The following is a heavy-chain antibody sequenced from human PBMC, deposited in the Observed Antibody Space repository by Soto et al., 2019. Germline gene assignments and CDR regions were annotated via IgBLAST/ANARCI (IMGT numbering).Heavy chain of an antibody. J-gene: IGHJ5*02. Sequence: TSETLSLTCAVYGGSFSGYYWSWIRQPPGKGLEWIGEINHSGSTNYNPSLKSRVTISVDTSKNQFSLKLSSVTAADTAVYYCARGVPYYYGSGAYGWFDPWGQGTLVTVSS. CDR1: GGSFSGYY. V-gene: IGHV4-34*01. D-gene: IGHD3-10*01. CDR3: ARGVPYYYGSGAYGWFDP. CDR2: INHSGST.